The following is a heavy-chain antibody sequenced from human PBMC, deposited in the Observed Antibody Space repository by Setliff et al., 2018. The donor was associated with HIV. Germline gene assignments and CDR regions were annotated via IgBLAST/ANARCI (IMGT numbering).Heavy chain of an antibody. Sequence: LRLSCAASGFTFSSYSMNWVRQAPGKGLEWVSSISGSGGSPYYADSVKGRFTISRDNSKNTLYLQMNSLRAEDTAVYYCAKDLVYYDSSGDLDYWGQGTLVTVSS. CDR1: GFTFSSYS. CDR2: ISGSGGSP. J-gene: IGHJ4*02. CDR3: AKDLVYYDSSGDLDY. V-gene: IGHV3-23*01. D-gene: IGHD3-22*01.